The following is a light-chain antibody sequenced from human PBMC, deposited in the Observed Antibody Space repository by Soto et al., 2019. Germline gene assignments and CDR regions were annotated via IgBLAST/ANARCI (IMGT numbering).Light chain of an antibody. J-gene: IGKJ5*01. CDR1: QGISSW. CDR3: LQYNSYPFT. V-gene: IGKV1D-16*01. CDR2: AAS. Sequence: DIQITHSPSSLSASVLFRVTITCRASQGISSWLAWYQQKPGKAPKRLIYAASSLQSGVPSRFSGSGSGTEFTLTISSLQPEDFATYYCLQYNSYPFTFGQGTRLEIK.